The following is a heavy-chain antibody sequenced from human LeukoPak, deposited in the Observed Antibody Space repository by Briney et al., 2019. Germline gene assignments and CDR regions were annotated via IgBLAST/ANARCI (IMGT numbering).Heavy chain of an antibody. Sequence: PSETLPLTCTVSGGSISSYYWSWIRQPPGKGLEWIGYIYYSGSTNYNPSLKSRVTISVDTSKNQFSLKLSSVTAADTAVYYCARLSFTYAKFDYWGQGTLVTVSS. CDR3: ARLSFTYAKFDY. CDR2: IYYSGST. V-gene: IGHV4-59*08. CDR1: GGSISSYY. J-gene: IGHJ4*02. D-gene: IGHD2-2*01.